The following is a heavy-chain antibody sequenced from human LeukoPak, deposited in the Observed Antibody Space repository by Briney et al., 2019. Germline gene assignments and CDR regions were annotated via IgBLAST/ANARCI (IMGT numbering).Heavy chain of an antibody. J-gene: IGHJ4*02. V-gene: IGHV3-7*01. CDR2: IKQDGSEK. CDR1: GFTFSSYG. CDR3: ARAGPWLRSFFGY. Sequence: GTLRLSCAASGFTFSSYGMSWVRQAPGKGLEWVANIKQDGSEKYYVDSVKGRFTISRDNAKNSLYLQMNSLRAEDTAVYYCARAGPWLRSFFGYWGQGTLVTVSS. D-gene: IGHD5-12*01.